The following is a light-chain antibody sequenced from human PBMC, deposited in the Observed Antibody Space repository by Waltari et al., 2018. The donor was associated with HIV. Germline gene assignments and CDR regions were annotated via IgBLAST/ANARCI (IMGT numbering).Light chain of an antibody. Sequence: HSVLTQPPSASGTPGQTVILPCSGNTSNTAPTDATWYQHFPGSAPKLLIYMNNYRPSGGPDRFAGSRSGTSASLTISGLQIEDEAHYYCATWDDSLNGVFGAGTRLTVL. V-gene: IGLV1-44*01. CDR1: TSNTAPTD. J-gene: IGLJ3*02. CDR2: MNN. CDR3: ATWDDSLNGV.